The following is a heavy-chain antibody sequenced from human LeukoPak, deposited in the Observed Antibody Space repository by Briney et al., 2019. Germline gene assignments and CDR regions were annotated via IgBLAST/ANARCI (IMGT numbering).Heavy chain of an antibody. J-gene: IGHJ4*02. CDR2: IYYSGST. V-gene: IGHV4-59*06. CDR3: AAYSGSSYFDY. Sequence: PSETLSLTCTVSGGSISSYYWTWIRQPPGKGLEWIGYIYYSGSTYYNPSLKSRVTISVDTSKNQFSLKLSSVTAADTAVYYCAAYSGSSYFDYWGQGTLVTVSS. CDR1: GGSISSYY. D-gene: IGHD1-26*01.